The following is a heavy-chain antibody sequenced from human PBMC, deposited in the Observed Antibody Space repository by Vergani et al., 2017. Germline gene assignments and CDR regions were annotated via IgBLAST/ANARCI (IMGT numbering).Heavy chain of an antibody. V-gene: IGHV3-30*03. CDR1: GFTSSYYG. CDR3: AREGDDSSGYYRDY. D-gene: IGHD3-22*01. CDR2: ISYDGTQK. Sequence: QVHLVESGGGVVQPGRSLRLSCVVSGFTSSYYGMHWVRQAPGKGLEWVAVISYDGTQKYYADSVKGRFTISRDNSKSTLYLRMNSLRTEDTAVYYCAREGDDSSGYYRDYWGQGTLVTVSS. J-gene: IGHJ4*02.